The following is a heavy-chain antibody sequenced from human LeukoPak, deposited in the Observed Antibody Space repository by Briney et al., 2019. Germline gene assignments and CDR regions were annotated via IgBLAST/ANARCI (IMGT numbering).Heavy chain of an antibody. V-gene: IGHV1-18*01. D-gene: IGHD3-22*01. J-gene: IGHJ3*02. CDR1: GYTFTSYG. CDR2: ISAYNGNT. Sequence: ASVKVSCKASGYTFTSYGISWVRQAPGQGLEWMGWISAYNGNTNYAQKLQGRVTMTTDTSTSTAYMELRSLGSDDTAVYYCARAMFYYDSSGYSTFAFDIWGQGTMVTVSS. CDR3: ARAMFYYDSSGYSTFAFDI.